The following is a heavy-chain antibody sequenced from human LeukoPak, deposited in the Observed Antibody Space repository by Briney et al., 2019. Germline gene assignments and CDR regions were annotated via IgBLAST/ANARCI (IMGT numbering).Heavy chain of an antibody. CDR3: ARGDLALDY. CDR2: IYYSGST. V-gene: IGHV4-59*01. J-gene: IGHJ4*02. CDR1: GGSISGYY. D-gene: IGHD3-16*01. Sequence: SETLSLTCTVSGGSISGYYWSWIRQPPGKGLEWIGYIYYSGSTNYNPSLKGRVTISVDTSKNQFSLKLSSVTAADTAVYYCARGDLALDYWGQGTLVTVSS.